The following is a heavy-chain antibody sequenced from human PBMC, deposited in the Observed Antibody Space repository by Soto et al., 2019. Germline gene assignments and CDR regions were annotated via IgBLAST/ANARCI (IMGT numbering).Heavy chain of an antibody. D-gene: IGHD1-26*01. J-gene: IGHJ2*01. CDR1: GFTFSSYW. Sequence: EGQLGESWGGLVQPGGSLRLSCAASGFTFSSYWMHWVRQAPWKGLVWVSRINSDGSSTSYADSVKGRFTISRDNAKNTLYLQMNSLRAEDTAVYYCARGGSLNWYLDLWGSCTLVTLSS. CDR2: INSDGSST. V-gene: IGHV3-74*01. CDR3: ARGGSLNWYLDL.